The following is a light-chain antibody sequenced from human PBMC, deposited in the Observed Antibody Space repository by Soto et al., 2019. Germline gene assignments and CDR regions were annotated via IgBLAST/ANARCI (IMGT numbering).Light chain of an antibody. CDR1: QSVSSY. CDR3: QQRSDWPPYT. J-gene: IGKJ2*01. Sequence: EIVLTQSPATLSLSPGQRATLSCRASQSVSSYLAWYQQKPGQAPRLLIYDASNRATGIPARFSGSGSGTDFTLTISSLEPEDLGVYYCQQRSDWPPYTFGQGTKREIK. V-gene: IGKV3-11*01. CDR2: DAS.